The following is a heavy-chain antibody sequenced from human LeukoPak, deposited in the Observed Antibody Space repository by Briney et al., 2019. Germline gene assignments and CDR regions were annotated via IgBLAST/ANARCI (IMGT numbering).Heavy chain of an antibody. Sequence: ASVKVSCKASGYTFTSYDINWVRQATGQGREWMGWMNPNSGNTGYAQKFQGRVTMTRNTSISTAYMELSSLRSEDTAVYYCARGRRTTVTSHYYYGMDVWGQGTTVTVSS. J-gene: IGHJ6*02. D-gene: IGHD4-17*01. CDR1: GYTFTSYD. V-gene: IGHV1-8*01. CDR3: ARGRRTTVTSHYYYGMDV. CDR2: MNPNSGNT.